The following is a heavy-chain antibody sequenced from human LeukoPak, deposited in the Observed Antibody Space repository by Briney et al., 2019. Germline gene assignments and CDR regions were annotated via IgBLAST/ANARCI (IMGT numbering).Heavy chain of an antibody. D-gene: IGHD4-17*01. J-gene: IGHJ5*02. Sequence: GGSLRLSCAASGFTFSSYAMSWVRQAPGKGLEWVSAISGSGGTTYYANSVKGRFTFSRDNSKDTLYLQMNSLRAEDTAIYYCARMIRDYGDSNWFDPWGQGTLVTVSS. CDR1: GFTFSSYA. CDR2: ISGSGGTT. CDR3: ARMIRDYGDSNWFDP. V-gene: IGHV3-23*01.